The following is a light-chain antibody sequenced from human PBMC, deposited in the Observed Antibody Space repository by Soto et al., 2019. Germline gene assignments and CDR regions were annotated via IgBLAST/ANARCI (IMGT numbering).Light chain of an antibody. V-gene: IGKV3-20*01. CDR2: DAS. CDR3: QQYGSSSWT. J-gene: IGKJ1*01. Sequence: EIVLTQSPGTLSLSPGKRATLSCRASQSISSSYLAWYQQRPGQAPRLLIYDASSRATGIPDRFSGSGSGTEFTLTISRLEPEDFAVYYCQQYGSSSWTFGQGTKVEIK. CDR1: QSISSSY.